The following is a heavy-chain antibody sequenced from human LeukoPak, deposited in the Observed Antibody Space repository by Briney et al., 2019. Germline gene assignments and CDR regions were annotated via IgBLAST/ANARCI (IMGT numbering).Heavy chain of an antibody. CDR2: ISGSGGST. V-gene: IGHV3-23*01. CDR3: AKANYGDYVWVY. Sequence: PGGSLKLSLAASGFTLSSYAMSWVRQAPGKGLEWVSAISGSGGSTYYADSVKGRFTISRHNSKHTLYLQMNSLKAEDTAVYYCAKANYGDYVWVYWGQGTLVTVSS. CDR1: GFTLSSYA. J-gene: IGHJ4*02. D-gene: IGHD4-17*01.